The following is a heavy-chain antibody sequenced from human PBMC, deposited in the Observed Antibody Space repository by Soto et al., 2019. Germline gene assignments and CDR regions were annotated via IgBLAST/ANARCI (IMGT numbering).Heavy chain of an antibody. CDR1: GFTFSSYA. J-gene: IGHJ3*02. CDR2: IWYDGSNK. D-gene: IGHD4-17*01. CDR3: ARAMTTVTTDAFDI. Sequence: QVQLVESGGGVVQPGRSLRLSCAASGFTFSSYAMHWVRQAPGKGLEWVAVIWYDGSNKYYADSVKGRFTISRDNSKNTLYLQMNSLRAEDTAVYYCARAMTTVTTDAFDIWGQGTMVTVSS. V-gene: IGHV3-33*08.